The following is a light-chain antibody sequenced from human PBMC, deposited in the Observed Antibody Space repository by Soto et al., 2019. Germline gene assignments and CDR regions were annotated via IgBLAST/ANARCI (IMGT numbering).Light chain of an antibody. Sequence: DIQMTQSPSTLSASVGDRVTITCRASQSISSWLAWYQQKPGKAPKLLIYKAYSLESGVPSRFSGSGSGTELTLTISSLQPDDFATYYCQQYNSYSRTFGQGTKVEIK. CDR3: QQYNSYSRT. CDR1: QSISSW. V-gene: IGKV1-5*03. J-gene: IGKJ1*01. CDR2: KAY.